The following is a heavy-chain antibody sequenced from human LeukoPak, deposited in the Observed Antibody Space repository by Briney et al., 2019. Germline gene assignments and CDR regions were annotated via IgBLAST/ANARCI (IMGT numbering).Heavy chain of an antibody. J-gene: IGHJ6*02. Sequence: GGSLRLSCAASGFRFTDYSMSWVRQAPGKGLEWVAGLGRSGEYKYYADSVKGRFTISRDNSKDTVSLQMNSLRAEDSAIYFCVKDRPCETCMPMDTWGQGTTVTVSS. CDR1: GFRFTDYS. CDR3: VKDRPCETCMPMDT. V-gene: IGHV3-23*01. D-gene: IGHD2-2*01. CDR2: LGRSGEYK.